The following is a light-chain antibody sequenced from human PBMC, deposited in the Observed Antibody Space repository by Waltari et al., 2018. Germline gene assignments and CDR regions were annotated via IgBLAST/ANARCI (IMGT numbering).Light chain of an antibody. CDR1: QSISTW. Sequence: TQSPATLSLSPGEAATLSCRASQSISTWLAWYQQKPGKVPKLLIFDASNLESGVPSRFSGSGSGTEFTLTISSLQPDDFAIYYCQQYHSFSLTFGGGTKVAIK. CDR3: QQYHSFSLT. CDR2: DAS. V-gene: IGKV1-5*01. J-gene: IGKJ4*01.